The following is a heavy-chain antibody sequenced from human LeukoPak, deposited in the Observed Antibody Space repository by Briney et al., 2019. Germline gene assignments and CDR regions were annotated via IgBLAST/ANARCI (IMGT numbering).Heavy chain of an antibody. CDR3: AINDGSGSYFKSDY. J-gene: IGHJ4*02. D-gene: IGHD3-10*01. V-gene: IGHV4-34*01. CDR1: GGSFSGCY. Sequence: SETLSLTCAVYGGSFSGCYWSWIRQPPGKGLEWIGEIDQSGSTNYNPSLKSRDTITIDTSKNQFSLKLNSVTAADTAVYYCAINDGSGSYFKSDYWGQGTLVTVSS. CDR2: IDQSGST.